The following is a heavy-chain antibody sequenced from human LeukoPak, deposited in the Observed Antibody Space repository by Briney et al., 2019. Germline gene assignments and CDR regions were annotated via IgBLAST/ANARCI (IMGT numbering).Heavy chain of an antibody. Sequence: GRSLRLSCAASGFTFSSYGMHWVRQAPGKGLEWVTAISDDETYKFYADSVKGRFTISRDNSKNTLYLQMNSLRAEDTAVYYCAKDIVTMIVVATEGWFDPWGQGTLVTVSS. D-gene: IGHD3-22*01. V-gene: IGHV3-30*18. CDR2: ISDDETYK. CDR1: GFTFSSYG. CDR3: AKDIVTMIVVATEGWFDP. J-gene: IGHJ5*02.